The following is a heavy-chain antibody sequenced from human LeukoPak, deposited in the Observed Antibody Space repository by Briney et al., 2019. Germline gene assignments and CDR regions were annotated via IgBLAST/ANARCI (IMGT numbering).Heavy chain of an antibody. CDR2: ISDDGTNK. Sequence: PGGSLRLSCSASGFPFSRQALQWVRQAPGKGLESVAIISDDGTNKHHADSVKGRFTISRDNSKNTLYLQMNSLRAEDTAVYYCAKGPYIDIWGQGTMVTVSS. V-gene: IGHV3-30*04. CDR1: GFPFSRQA. CDR3: AKGPYIDI. J-gene: IGHJ3*02.